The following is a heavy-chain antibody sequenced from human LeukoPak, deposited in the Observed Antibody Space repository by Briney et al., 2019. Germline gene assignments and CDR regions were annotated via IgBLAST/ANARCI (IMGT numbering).Heavy chain of an antibody. CDR1: GYTFTSCG. J-gene: IGHJ4*02. CDR2: INPNSGGT. D-gene: IGHD6-13*01. CDR3: ARGILKQLPYY. V-gene: IGHV1-2*02. Sequence: ASVTVSCKASGYTFTSCGISRVRQAPGQGLEWMGWINPNSGGTNYAQKFQGRVTMTRDTSISTAYMELSRLRSDDTAVYYCARGILKQLPYYWGQGTLVTVSS.